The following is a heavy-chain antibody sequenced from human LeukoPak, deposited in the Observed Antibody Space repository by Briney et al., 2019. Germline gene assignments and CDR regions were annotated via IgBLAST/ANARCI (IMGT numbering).Heavy chain of an antibody. D-gene: IGHD6-19*01. Sequence: ASVKVSCKASGGTFSTYAISWVRQAPGQGLEWMGGIIPIFGTANDAQKFQGRVTITADESTSTAYMELSSLRSEDTAVYYCARGLIAVAGIPFDYWGQGTLVTVSP. CDR3: ARGLIAVAGIPFDY. J-gene: IGHJ4*02. CDR1: GGTFSTYA. CDR2: IIPIFGTA. V-gene: IGHV1-69*01.